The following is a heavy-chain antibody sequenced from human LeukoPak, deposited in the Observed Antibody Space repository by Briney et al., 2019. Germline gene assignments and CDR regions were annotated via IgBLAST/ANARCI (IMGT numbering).Heavy chain of an antibody. CDR2: ISAYNGNT. D-gene: IGHD2-2*01. J-gene: IGHJ5*02. V-gene: IGHV1-18*01. CDR1: GYTFTSYG. CDR3: AREYCSSTSCYARAPYNWFDP. Sequence: ASVKVSCKASGYTFTSYGISWVRQAPGQGLEWMGWISAYNGNTNYAQKLQGRVTMTTDTSTSTAYMELRSLRSDDTAVYYCAREYCSSTSCYARAPYNWFDPWGQGTLVTVSS.